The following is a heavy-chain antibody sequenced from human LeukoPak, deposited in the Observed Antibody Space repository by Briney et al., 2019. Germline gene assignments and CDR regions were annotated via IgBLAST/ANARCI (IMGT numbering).Heavy chain of an antibody. CDR1: GGSFSGYY. CDR2: INHSGST. CDR3: ARGVYDYGSGSSQNLDY. J-gene: IGHJ4*02. V-gene: IGHV4-34*01. D-gene: IGHD3-10*01. Sequence: PSETLSLTCAVYGGSFSGYYWSWIRQPPGKGLEWIGEINHSGSTNYNPSLKSRVTISVETSKNQFSLKLRSVTAAATAVYCCARGVYDYGSGSSQNLDYWGQGTLVTVSS.